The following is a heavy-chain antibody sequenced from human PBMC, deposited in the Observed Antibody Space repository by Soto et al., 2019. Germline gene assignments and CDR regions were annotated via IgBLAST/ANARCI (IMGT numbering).Heavy chain of an antibody. D-gene: IGHD2-15*01. Sequence: GGSLRLSCAASGFTFSSYSMNWVRQAPGKGLEWVSSISSSSSYIYYADSVKGRFTISRDNAKNSLYLQMNSLRAEDTAVYYCAREVYCSGGSCPRAQFDYWGQGTLVTVSS. CDR1: GFTFSSYS. V-gene: IGHV3-21*01. J-gene: IGHJ4*02. CDR3: AREVYCSGGSCPRAQFDY. CDR2: ISSSSSYI.